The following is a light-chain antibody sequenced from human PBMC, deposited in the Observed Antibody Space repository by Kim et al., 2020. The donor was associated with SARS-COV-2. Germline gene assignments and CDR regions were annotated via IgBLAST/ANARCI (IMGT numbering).Light chain of an antibody. CDR3: HHEGSSPFS. CDR2: GVS. V-gene: IGKV3-20*01. J-gene: IGKJ5*01. CDR1: QPISHNY. Sequence: EIVLTQSPGTLSVSPGERVTLSCRASQPISHNYLAWYQQKPGQAPRLLIYGVSYRAIGVPDRFSASGSGTDFTLTISRLGPEDFAVFYGHHEGSSPFSFGKGTGLEIK.